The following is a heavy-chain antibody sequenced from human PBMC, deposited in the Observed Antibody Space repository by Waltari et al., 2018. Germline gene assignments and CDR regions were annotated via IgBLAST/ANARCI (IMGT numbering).Heavy chain of an antibody. CDR1: GDSIGSYY. CDR2: IATRGST. Sequence: QVQLQESGPGPVKPSETLSLTCSVSGDSIGSYYWSWIRQPAGKGLEWIGRIATRGSTNYNPSLQSRVTMSVDTSKNHFSLTRGSVTAADTAVYYCARGGRYCSGASCYSWFDPWGQGTLVTVSS. D-gene: IGHD2-15*01. V-gene: IGHV4-4*07. J-gene: IGHJ5*02. CDR3: ARGGRYCSGASCYSWFDP.